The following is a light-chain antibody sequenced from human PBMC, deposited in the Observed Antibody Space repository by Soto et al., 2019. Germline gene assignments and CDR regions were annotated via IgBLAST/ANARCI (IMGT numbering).Light chain of an antibody. CDR3: MQALHSPRT. J-gene: IGKJ1*01. CDR2: LGS. V-gene: IGKV2-28*01. Sequence: VITESPLSLPVIPGEPASISCRSSQSLLNSNGYNYLDWYLQKPGQSPQLLIFLGSNRASGVPDRFSGSGSGTDFTLKISRVETEDVGVYYCMQALHSPRTFGRGTKVEIK. CDR1: QSLLNSNGYNY.